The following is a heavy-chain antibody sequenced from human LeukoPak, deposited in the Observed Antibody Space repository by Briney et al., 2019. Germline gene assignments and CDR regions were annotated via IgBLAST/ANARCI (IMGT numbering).Heavy chain of an antibody. CDR3: AKQVPYCGGDCYHFDY. V-gene: IGHV3-23*01. D-gene: IGHD2-21*02. J-gene: IGHJ4*02. CDR1: GFTFSSYA. Sequence: GGSLRLSCAASGFTFSSYAMSWVRQAPGKGLEWVSAISGSGGSTYYADSVKCRFTISRDNSKNTLYLQMNSLSAEDTAVYYCAKQVPYCGGDCYHFDYWGQGALVTVSS. CDR2: ISGSGGST.